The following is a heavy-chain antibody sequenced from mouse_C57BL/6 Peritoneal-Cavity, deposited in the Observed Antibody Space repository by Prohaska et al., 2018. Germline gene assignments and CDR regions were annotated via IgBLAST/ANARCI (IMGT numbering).Heavy chain of an antibody. Sequence: EVKLEESGGGLVQPGGSMKLSCVASGFTFSNYWMNWFRQSPEKEIEWVAQIRLKSENYVTHYAESVKGRFTISRDDSKSSFYLQMNNLRAEDTGMYYCTVGEAMDYWGQGTSVTVSS. CDR2: IRLKSENYVT. V-gene: IGHV6-3*01. CDR3: TVGEAMDY. J-gene: IGHJ4*01. CDR1: GFTFSNYW.